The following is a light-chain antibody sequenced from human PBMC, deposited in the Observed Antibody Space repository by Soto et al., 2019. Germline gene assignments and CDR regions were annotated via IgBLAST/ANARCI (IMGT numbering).Light chain of an antibody. CDR1: QSVSTN. CDR2: GAS. V-gene: IGKV3-15*01. Sequence: EMVMTQSPATLSVSPGERATLSCRASQSVSTNLAWYQHKPGQPPRLLFYGASTRATGIPARFSGSASGTEFTLTIGSLQSEDFAVYYCQQYYNWPPMYTFVQVTKLEIK. CDR3: QQYYNWPPMYT. J-gene: IGKJ2*01.